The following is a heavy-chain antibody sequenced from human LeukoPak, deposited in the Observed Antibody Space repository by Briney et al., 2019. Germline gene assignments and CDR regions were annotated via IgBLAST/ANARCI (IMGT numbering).Heavy chain of an antibody. Sequence: QSGGSLRLSCTASGFTFSSYEMNWVRQAPGKGLEWVSYISSSGSSIYYADSVKGRFTISRDNAKNSLYLQMNSLRAEDTAVYHCVRQYYYGSGSYLWAPDYWGQGTLVTVSS. CDR2: ISSSGSSI. CDR3: VRQYYYGSGSYLWAPDY. CDR1: GFTFSSYE. D-gene: IGHD3-10*01. J-gene: IGHJ4*02. V-gene: IGHV3-48*03.